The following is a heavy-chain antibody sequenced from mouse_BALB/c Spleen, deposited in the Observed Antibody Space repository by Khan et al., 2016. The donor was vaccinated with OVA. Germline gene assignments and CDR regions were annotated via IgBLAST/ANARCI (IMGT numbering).Heavy chain of an antibody. CDR2: INTHSGVP. D-gene: IGHD2-14*01. CDR3: ARGGAAYYRNDGGTMEY. J-gene: IGHJ4*01. Sequence: QVQLKESGPELKKPGETVRISCKASGYTFTTAGIQWVQKMPGKGLKWIGWINTHSGVPKYAEDFKGRFAFSLETSVNTAYLQITNLNNEDTATYSCARGGAAYYRNDGGTMEYWGQGTSVTVSS. CDR1: GYTFTTAG. V-gene: IGHV9-4*02.